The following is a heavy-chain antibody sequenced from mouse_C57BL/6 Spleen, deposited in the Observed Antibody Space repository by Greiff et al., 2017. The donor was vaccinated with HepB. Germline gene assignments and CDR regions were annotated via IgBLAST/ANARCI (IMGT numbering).Heavy chain of an antibody. D-gene: IGHD2-4*01. V-gene: IGHV5-6*01. Sequence: EVQGVESGGDLVKPGGSLKLSCAASGFTFSSYGMSWVRQTPDKRLEWVATISSGGSYTYYPDSVKGRFTISRDNAKNTLYLQMSSLKSEDTAMYYCARQIPTMITKGYFDVWGTGTTVTVSS. CDR3: ARQIPTMITKGYFDV. CDR2: ISSGGSYT. CDR1: GFTFSSYG. J-gene: IGHJ1*03.